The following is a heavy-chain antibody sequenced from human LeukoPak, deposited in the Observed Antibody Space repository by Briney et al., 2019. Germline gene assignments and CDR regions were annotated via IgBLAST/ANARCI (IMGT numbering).Heavy chain of an antibody. D-gene: IGHD4-17*01. CDR1: GFTFRTYN. CDR2: ISKTSSNL. Sequence: GGSLRLSCAASGFTFRTYNMNWVRQAPGKGLEWVSFISKTSSNLYYGGSVRGRFTISRDNAKNSIYLQMTSLRAEDTVVYYCVRGDGDLFDFWGQGTLVSVSS. CDR3: VRGDGDLFDF. V-gene: IGHV3-21*06. J-gene: IGHJ4*02.